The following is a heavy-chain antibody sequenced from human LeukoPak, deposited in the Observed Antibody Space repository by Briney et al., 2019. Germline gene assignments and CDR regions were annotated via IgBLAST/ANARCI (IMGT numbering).Heavy chain of an antibody. V-gene: IGHV1-18*01. CDR1: GYTFTSYG. J-gene: IGHJ4*01. Sequence: ASVKVSCKASGYTFTSYGISWVRQAPGQGLEWMGWISAYNGNTNYAQKLQGRVIMTTDTSTSTAYMELRSLRSDDTAVYYCARTTGFIVVVVAAHFDYWGQEPWSPSPQ. D-gene: IGHD2-15*01. CDR3: ARTTGFIVVVVAAHFDY. CDR2: ISAYNGNT.